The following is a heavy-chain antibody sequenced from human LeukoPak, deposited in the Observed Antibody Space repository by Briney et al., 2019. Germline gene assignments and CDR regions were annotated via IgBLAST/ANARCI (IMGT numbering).Heavy chain of an antibody. D-gene: IGHD2-15*01. V-gene: IGHV4-39*01. CDR1: GGSISGSNFY. CDR3: ASVSPANDY. CDR2: IYYSGSA. J-gene: IGHJ4*02. Sequence: PSETLSLTCTVSGGSISGSNFYWGWIRQPPGKGLEWIGSIYYSGSAYYKPSLKSRVTISADTSKNQFSLKLSSVTAADTAVYYCASVSPANDYWGQGTLVTVSS.